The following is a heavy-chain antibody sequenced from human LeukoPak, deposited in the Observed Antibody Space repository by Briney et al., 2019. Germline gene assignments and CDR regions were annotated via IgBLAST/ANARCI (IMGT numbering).Heavy chain of an antibody. D-gene: IGHD3-22*01. V-gene: IGHV3-33*06. CDR2: IWYDGSNK. CDR3: ANFHDSSGEDAFDI. J-gene: IGHJ3*02. CDR1: GFTFSSYG. Sequence: GRSLRLSCAASGFTFSSYGMHWVRQAPGKGLEWVAVIWYDGSNKYYVDSVEGRFTISRDNSKNTLYLQMNSLRAEDTAVYYCANFHDSSGEDAFDIWGQGTMVTVSS.